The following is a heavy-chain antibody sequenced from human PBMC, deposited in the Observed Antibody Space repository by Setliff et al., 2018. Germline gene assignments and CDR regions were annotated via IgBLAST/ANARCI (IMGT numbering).Heavy chain of an antibody. D-gene: IGHD3-22*01. Sequence: GGSLRLSCAASGFTFSSYAMSWVRQAPGKGLEWVSAFSYSGGDTYYADSVKGRFTISRDNSKNTLYLQMNSLRVEDTAVYYCAKDTYYYDSSGYYVFDYWGQGTLVTVSS. CDR3: AKDTYYYDSSGYYVFDY. CDR1: GFTFSSYA. CDR2: FSYSGGDT. J-gene: IGHJ4*02. V-gene: IGHV3-23*01.